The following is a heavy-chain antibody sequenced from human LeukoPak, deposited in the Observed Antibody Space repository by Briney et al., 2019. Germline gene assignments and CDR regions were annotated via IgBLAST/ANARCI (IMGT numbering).Heavy chain of an antibody. CDR2: ISSSSSTI. Sequence: GGSLRLSCAASGFTFSSYGMHWVRQAPGKGLEWVSYISSSSSTIYYADSVKGRFTISRDNAKNSLYLQMNSLRAEDTAVYYCARGVHYYDSSGYYCNFDYWGQGTLVTVSS. J-gene: IGHJ4*02. CDR1: GFTFSSYG. V-gene: IGHV3-48*01. CDR3: ARGVHYYDSSGYYCNFDY. D-gene: IGHD3-22*01.